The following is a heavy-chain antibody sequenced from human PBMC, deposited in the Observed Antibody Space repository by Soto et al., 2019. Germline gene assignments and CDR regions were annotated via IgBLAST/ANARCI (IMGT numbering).Heavy chain of an antibody. D-gene: IGHD3-3*01. CDR2: INSDGSST. J-gene: IGHJ4*02. V-gene: IGHV3-74*01. CDR3: ARVGETYYDFWSGYYCDY. CDR1: GFTFSSYW. Sequence: GGSLRLSCAASGFTFSSYWMHWVRQAPGKGLVWVSRINSDGSSTSYADSVKGRFTISRDNAKNTLYLQMNSLRAEDTAVYYCARVGETYYDFWSGYYCDYWGQGTLVTVSS.